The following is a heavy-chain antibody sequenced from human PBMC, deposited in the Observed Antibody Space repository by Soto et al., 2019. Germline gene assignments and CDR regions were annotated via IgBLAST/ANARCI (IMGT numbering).Heavy chain of an antibody. CDR3: ARLLRLGELSSP. D-gene: IGHD3-16*02. Sequence: SLKVCCKASGGTFSSYAISWVRQAPGQGLEWMGGIIPIFGTASYAQKFQGRVTITADESTTTAYMELSSLRSEDTAVYYCARLLRLGELSSPWGQGTLVTVSS. CDR1: GGTFSSYA. CDR2: IIPIFGTA. V-gene: IGHV1-69*13. J-gene: IGHJ5*02.